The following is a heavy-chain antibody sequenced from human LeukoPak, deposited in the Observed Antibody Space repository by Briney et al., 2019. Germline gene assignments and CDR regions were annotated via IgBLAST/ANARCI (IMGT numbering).Heavy chain of an antibody. CDR2: IIPIFGTA. Sequence: ASVKVSCKASGGTFSSYAISWVRQAPGQGLEWMGGIIPIFGTANYAQKFQGRVTITADESTSTAYMELSSLRSEDTAVYYCARSILNWGSGYFDYWGQGTLVTVSS. J-gene: IGHJ4*02. CDR3: ARSILNWGSGYFDY. V-gene: IGHV1-69*13. CDR1: GGTFSSYA. D-gene: IGHD7-27*01.